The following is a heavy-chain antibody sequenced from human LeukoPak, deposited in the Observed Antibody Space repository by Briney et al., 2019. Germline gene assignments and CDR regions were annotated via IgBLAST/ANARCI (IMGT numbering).Heavy chain of an antibody. Sequence: NPSETLSLTCTVSGGSISSGGYVWGWIRQPPGKGLELIAMMYHSGIPYYNPALKIQLPISLDTSQNQSSLQVNSVTAADTAVYYCARRVSRPAVAGSNWFDPWGQGTLVIVSS. J-gene: IGHJ5*02. CDR3: ARRVSRPAVAGSNWFDP. V-gene: IGHV4-39*01. CDR1: GGSISSGGYV. CDR2: MYHSGIP. D-gene: IGHD6-19*01.